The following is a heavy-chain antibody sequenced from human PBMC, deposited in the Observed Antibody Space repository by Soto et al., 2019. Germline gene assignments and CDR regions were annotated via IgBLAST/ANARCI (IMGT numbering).Heavy chain of an antibody. J-gene: IGHJ4*02. CDR1: GFSLNSRGVG. CDR2: VYWDDDK. D-gene: IGHD3-9*01. CDR3: VHRGPVDETGMGFDF. Sequence: QITLRESGPALVKPTQTLTLTCTFSGFSLNSRGVGVGWVRQPPGKALEWLAIVYWDDDKRYRPSLRSRLSIRKATPKNQGVLTLTNTDPVDTATYYCVHRGPVDETGMGFDFWGQGSLVNVSS. V-gene: IGHV2-5*02.